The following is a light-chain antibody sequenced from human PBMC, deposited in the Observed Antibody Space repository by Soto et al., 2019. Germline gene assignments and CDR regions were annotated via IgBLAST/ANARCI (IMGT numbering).Light chain of an antibody. J-gene: IGLJ1*01. CDR1: SSDVGSYNL. V-gene: IGLV2-23*02. CDR2: EVS. CDR3: CSYAGSRTYV. Sequence: QSALTQPASVSGSPGQSITISCTGTSSDVGSYNLVSWYQQHPGKAPKLIIYEVSKRPSGVSNGFSGSKSGNTASLTISGLQAEDEADYYCCSYAGSRTYVFVTGTKLTVL.